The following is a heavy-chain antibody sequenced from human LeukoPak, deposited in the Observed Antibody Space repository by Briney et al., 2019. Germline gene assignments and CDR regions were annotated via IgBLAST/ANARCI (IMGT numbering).Heavy chain of an antibody. V-gene: IGHV3-33*08. CDR2: IWYDGSNA. CDR3: ASYSSSSIAEY. CDR1: GFTFSSYE. D-gene: IGHD6-6*01. J-gene: IGHJ4*02. Sequence: GGSLRLSCVASGFTFSSYEMNWVRQAPGKGLEWVAVIWYDGSNAYYADSVKGRFTISRDNSKNTVYLQMNSLRAEDTAVYYCASYSSSSIAEYWGQGTLVTVSS.